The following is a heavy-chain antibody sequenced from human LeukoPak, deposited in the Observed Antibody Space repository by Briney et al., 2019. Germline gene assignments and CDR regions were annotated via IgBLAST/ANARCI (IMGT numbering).Heavy chain of an antibody. D-gene: IGHD6-19*01. Sequence: MPSETLSLTCTVSGGSISSYYWSWIRQPAGKGLEWIGRIYTSGSTNYNPSLKSRVTMPVDTSKNQFSLKLSSVTAADTAVYYCASLAVAGTEDYFDYWGQGTLVTVSS. CDR2: IYTSGST. J-gene: IGHJ4*02. V-gene: IGHV4-4*07. CDR1: GGSISSYY. CDR3: ASLAVAGTEDYFDY.